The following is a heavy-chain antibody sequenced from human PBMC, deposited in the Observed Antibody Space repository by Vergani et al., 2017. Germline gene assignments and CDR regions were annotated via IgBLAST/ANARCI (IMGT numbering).Heavy chain of an antibody. V-gene: IGHV4-61*08. CDR3: ARDAIAALDTYYYYYGMDV. Sequence: QLQLQESGSGLVKPSQTLSLTCAVSGGSISSGGYYWSWIRQPPGKGLEWIGYIYYSGSTNYNPSLKSRVTISVDTSKNQFSLKLSSVTAADTAVYYCARDAIAALDTYYYYYGMDVWGQGTTVTVSS. CDR2: IYYSGST. D-gene: IGHD6-6*01. J-gene: IGHJ6*02. CDR1: GGSISSGGYY.